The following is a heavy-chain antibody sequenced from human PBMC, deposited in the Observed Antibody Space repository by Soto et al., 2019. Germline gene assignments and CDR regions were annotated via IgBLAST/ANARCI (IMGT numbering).Heavy chain of an antibody. D-gene: IGHD2-15*01. Sequence: GGSLRLSCAASGFTFSSYRMTWVRQAPGKGLEWVANIKQDGSETFYADSVKGRFTISRDNAKNSLYLHMNSLGAEDTAMYYCAREDSVSSYYSQWGHGTLVTVSS. CDR1: GFTFSSYR. V-gene: IGHV3-7*03. J-gene: IGHJ4*01. CDR3: AREDSVSSYYSQ. CDR2: IKQDGSET.